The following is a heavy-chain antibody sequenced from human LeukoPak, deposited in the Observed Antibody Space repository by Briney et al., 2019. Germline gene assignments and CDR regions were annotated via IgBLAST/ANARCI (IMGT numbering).Heavy chain of an antibody. D-gene: IGHD5-24*01. Sequence: PGGPLRLPCTASGLTFSYSTLQWVRQAPGEAVEWASSISAYNKHIYYADSVKGRFTNSRDNAKNSLYLQMSSLIVEDAAVYYCATHPRAANGYNSYYLYFWGQGTLVTVSS. CDR2: ISAYNKHI. CDR1: GLTFSYST. J-gene: IGHJ4*02. V-gene: IGHV3-21*06. CDR3: ATHPRAANGYNSYYLYF.